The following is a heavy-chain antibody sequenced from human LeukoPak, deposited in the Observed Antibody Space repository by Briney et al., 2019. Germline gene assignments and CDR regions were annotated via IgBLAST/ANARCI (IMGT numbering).Heavy chain of an antibody. CDR2: MNPNSGNT. Sequence: ASVKVSCKASGYTFTSYDINWLRQATGQGLKWMGWMNPNSGNTGYAQKFQGRVTMTRNTSISTAYMELSSLRSEDTAVYYCARGLYSSGWYRGEYYFDYWGQGTLVTVSS. CDR3: ARGLYSSGWYRGEYYFDY. V-gene: IGHV1-8*01. J-gene: IGHJ4*02. CDR1: GYTFTSYD. D-gene: IGHD6-19*01.